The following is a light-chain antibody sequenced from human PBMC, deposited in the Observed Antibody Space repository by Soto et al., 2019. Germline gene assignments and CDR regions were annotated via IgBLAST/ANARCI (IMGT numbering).Light chain of an antibody. V-gene: IGKV3D-15*01. Sequence: EIVMTRSPATLSVSPGERASLSCRASQSVSIKLAWYQQKPGQAPRLLIYGASTRAAGIPDRFSGSGSGTDFTLTISSLEPEDSAVYYCQQRHMWPITFGQGTRLEI. CDR3: QQRHMWPIT. CDR2: GAS. J-gene: IGKJ5*01. CDR1: QSVSIK.